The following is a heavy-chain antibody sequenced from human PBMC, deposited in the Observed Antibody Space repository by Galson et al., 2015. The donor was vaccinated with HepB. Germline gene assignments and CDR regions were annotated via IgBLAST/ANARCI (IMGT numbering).Heavy chain of an antibody. J-gene: IGHJ4*02. V-gene: IGHV1-69*04. CDR2: IIPILGIA. D-gene: IGHD5-18*01. CDR1: GGTFSSYA. Sequence: SVKVSCKASGGTFSSYAISWVRQAPGQGLEWMGRIIPILGIANYAQKFQGRVTITADKSTSTAYMELSSLRSEDTAVYYCASAPHRAAMVGALPDYWGQGTLVTVSS. CDR3: ASAPHRAAMVGALPDY.